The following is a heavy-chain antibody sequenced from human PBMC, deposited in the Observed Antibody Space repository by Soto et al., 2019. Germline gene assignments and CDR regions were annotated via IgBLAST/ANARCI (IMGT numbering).Heavy chain of an antibody. CDR2: ISGSGGST. Sequence: EVQLLESGGGLVQPGGSLRLSCAASGFTFSSYAMSWVRQAPGKGLEWVSAISGSGGSTYYADSVKGRFTISRDNSKNTLYLQMNSLRAEDTAVYYCAKDRLRGPFNSLLWFGEGMDVWGQGTTVTVSS. V-gene: IGHV3-23*01. CDR1: GFTFSSYA. CDR3: AKDRLRGPFNSLLWFGEGMDV. J-gene: IGHJ6*02. D-gene: IGHD3-10*01.